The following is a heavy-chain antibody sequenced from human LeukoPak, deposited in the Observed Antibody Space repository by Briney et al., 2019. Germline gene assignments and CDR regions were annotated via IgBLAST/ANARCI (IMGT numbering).Heavy chain of an antibody. V-gene: IGHV4-59*01. Sequence: PSETLSLTCTVSGGSISSYYWSWIRQPPGKGLEWIGYMYYSGSTNYNPSLKSRVTISVDTSKNQFSLKLSSVTAADTAVYYCARGVDYGDSYWGQGTLVTVSS. CDR3: ARGVDYGDSY. CDR1: GGSISSYY. CDR2: MYYSGST. J-gene: IGHJ4*02. D-gene: IGHD4-17*01.